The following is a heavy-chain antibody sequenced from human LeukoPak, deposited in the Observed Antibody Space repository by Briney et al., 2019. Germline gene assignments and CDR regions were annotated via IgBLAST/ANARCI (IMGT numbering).Heavy chain of an antibody. CDR2: ISSSSSYI. CDR1: GFTFSSYS. Sequence: TGGSLRLSCAASGFTFSSYSMNWVRQAPGKGLEWVSSISSSSSYIYYADSVKGRFTISRDNAKNSLYLQMNSLRAEDTAVYYCAREKGSGSDDAFDIWGQGTMVTVSS. D-gene: IGHD3-3*01. J-gene: IGHJ3*02. CDR3: AREKGSGSDDAFDI. V-gene: IGHV3-21*01.